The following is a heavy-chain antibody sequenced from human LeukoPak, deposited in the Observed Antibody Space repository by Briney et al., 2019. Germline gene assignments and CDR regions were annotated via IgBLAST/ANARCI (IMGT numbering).Heavy chain of an antibody. V-gene: IGHV4-30-4*08. CDR3: ARDGRNSALDY. Sequence: ASETLSLTCTVSGGSISSGDYYWSWIRQPPGKGLEWIGYIYYSGSTYYNPSLKSRVTISVDTSKNQFSLKLSSVTAADTAVYYCARDGRNSALDYWGQGTLVTVSS. J-gene: IGHJ4*02. D-gene: IGHD4-23*01. CDR1: GGSISSGDYY. CDR2: IYYSGST.